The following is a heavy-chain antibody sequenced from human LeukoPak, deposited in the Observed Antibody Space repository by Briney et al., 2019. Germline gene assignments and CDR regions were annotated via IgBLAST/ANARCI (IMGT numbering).Heavy chain of an antibody. J-gene: IGHJ4*02. D-gene: IGHD1-20*01. CDR3: ARRSLSLHNWNANFDY. Sequence: SETLSLTCTVSGGSISSSSYYWGWIRQPPGKGLEWIGSIYYSGSTYYNPSLKSRVTISVDTSKNQFSLKLSSVTAADTAVYYCARRSLSLHNWNANFDYWGQGTLVTVSS. V-gene: IGHV4-39*01. CDR1: GGSISSSSYY. CDR2: IYYSGST.